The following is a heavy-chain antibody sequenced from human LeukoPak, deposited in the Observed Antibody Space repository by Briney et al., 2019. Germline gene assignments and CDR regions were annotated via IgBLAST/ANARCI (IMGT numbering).Heavy chain of an antibody. V-gene: IGHV3-48*04. D-gene: IGHD6-6*01. CDR3: ARVNLAARPEGYFDY. CDR2: ISSSSSTI. CDR1: GFTFSSYS. Sequence: GGSLRLSCAASGFTFSSYSMNWVRQAPGKGLEWVSYISSSSSTIYYADSVKGRFTISRDNAKNSLYLQMNSLRAEDTAVYYCARVNLAARPEGYFDYWGQGTLVTVSS. J-gene: IGHJ4*02.